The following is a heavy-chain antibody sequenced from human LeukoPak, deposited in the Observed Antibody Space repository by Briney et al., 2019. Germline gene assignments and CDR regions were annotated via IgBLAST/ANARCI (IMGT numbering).Heavy chain of an antibody. CDR1: GFTFSSYG. CDR2: TRSDGSTR. CDR3: ARVKDGGLGFDY. Sequence: GGSLRLSCAASGFTFSSYGMYWVRQPPGKGLEWVAYTRSDGSTRYYVDSVKGRFTISRDNSKNTLNLLMNSLRADDTAVYYCARVKDGGLGFDYWGQGTLVTVSS. J-gene: IGHJ4*02. V-gene: IGHV3-30*02. D-gene: IGHD4-23*01.